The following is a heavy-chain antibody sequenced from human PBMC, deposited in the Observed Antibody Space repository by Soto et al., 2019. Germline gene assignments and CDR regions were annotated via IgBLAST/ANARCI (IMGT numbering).Heavy chain of an antibody. D-gene: IGHD5-12*01. V-gene: IGHV1-69*06. Sequence: QVQLVQSGAEVKKPGSSVKVSCKASGGTFSSYAISWVRQAPGQGLEWMGGIIPIFGTANYAQKFQGRVTITADKSTSTAYMVLSSLRSEDTAVYYCARSGRDGYNFAHPLGRWGQGTLVTVSS. CDR2: IIPIFGTA. J-gene: IGHJ4*02. CDR1: GGTFSSYA. CDR3: ARSGRDGYNFAHPLGR.